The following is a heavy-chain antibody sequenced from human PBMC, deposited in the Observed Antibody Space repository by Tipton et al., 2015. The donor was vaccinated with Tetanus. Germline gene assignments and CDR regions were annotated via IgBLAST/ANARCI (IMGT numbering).Heavy chain of an antibody. J-gene: IGHJ5*02. Sequence: TLSLTCTVSGGSINPYYWSWIRQPPGKGLEWIGNVYSSGSTYYNPSLKGRVTISVDTSSSQFSLRLTSVTAADTAVYFCAGVLRSESVGWFDPWGQGTLVTVSS. CDR2: VYSSGST. V-gene: IGHV4-59*12. CDR3: AGVLRSESVGWFDP. D-gene: IGHD3-3*01. CDR1: GGSINPYY.